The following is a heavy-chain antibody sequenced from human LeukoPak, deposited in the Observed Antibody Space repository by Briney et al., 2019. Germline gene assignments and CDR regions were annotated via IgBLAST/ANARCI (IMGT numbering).Heavy chain of an antibody. CDR1: GYTFTGHY. Sequence: GASVKVSCKAAGYTFTGHYIHWVRQAPGQGLEWMGWINPYSGGTNYAQKFQGRVTMTRDTSINTAYMELTSLRSDDTAVYYCASFSPTTATFDYWGQGTLVTVSS. CDR3: ASFSPTTATFDY. D-gene: IGHD1-26*01. J-gene: IGHJ4*02. CDR2: INPYSGGT. V-gene: IGHV1-2*02.